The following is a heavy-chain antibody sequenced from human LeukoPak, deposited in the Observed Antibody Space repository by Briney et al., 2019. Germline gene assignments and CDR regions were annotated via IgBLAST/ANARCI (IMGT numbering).Heavy chain of an antibody. J-gene: IGHJ4*02. D-gene: IGHD6-13*01. CDR3: ARSLPYGTTWYGRSDF. CDR1: GFPFNAYW. CDR2: IRQDGDTK. V-gene: IGHV3-7*03. Sequence: GGSLRLSCAASGFPFNAYWMTWVRQAPGKGLEWVANIRQDGDTKYYVDSVKGRFTISIDNAMNSLYLQMNSLRAEDTAIYYCARSLPYGTTWYGRSDFWGQGTLVTVSS.